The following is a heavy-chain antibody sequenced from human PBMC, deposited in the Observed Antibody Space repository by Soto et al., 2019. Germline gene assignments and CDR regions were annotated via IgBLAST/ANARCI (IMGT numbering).Heavy chain of an antibody. V-gene: IGHV1-69*01. CDR1: GDMFRNSA. CDR3: ARARLSNGDPNIYFFSGLDV. J-gene: IGHJ6*02. D-gene: IGHD3-10*01. CDR2: IIPLFRKT. Sequence: QVQLVQSGAEVKRPGSSVKVSCKASGDMFRNSAFTWVRQAPGQGLAWMGVIIPLFRKTNVAQNFQGRVTFTADESPSSLYMEASSLTSEDTAVYYCARARLSNGDPNIYFFSGLDVWGQGPTITVSS.